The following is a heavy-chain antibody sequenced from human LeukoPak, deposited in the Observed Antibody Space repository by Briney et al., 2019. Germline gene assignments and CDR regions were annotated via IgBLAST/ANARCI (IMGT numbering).Heavy chain of an antibody. V-gene: IGHV3-30*04. D-gene: IGHD2-21*01. Sequence: GRSLRLSCAASGFTFTRYTMHWFRQAPGKGLEWVAVVLYDGSNKYYADSVKGRFTLSRDNSKNTLSLQMNTLRADDTAVYYCVRDNYGGILDFWGQGTLVTVSS. CDR2: VLYDGSNK. J-gene: IGHJ4*02. CDR1: GFTFTRYT. CDR3: VRDNYGGILDF.